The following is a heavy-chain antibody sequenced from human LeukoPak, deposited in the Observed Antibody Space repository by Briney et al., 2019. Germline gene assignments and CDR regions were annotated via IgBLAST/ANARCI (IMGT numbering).Heavy chain of an antibody. V-gene: IGHV1-18*01. J-gene: IGHJ6*03. Sequence: ASVKVSCKASGYTFTSYGISWVRQAPGQGLEWMGWISAYNGNTNYAQKLQGRVTMTTDTSTSTAYMELRSLRSDDTAVYYCARGGEVLLWLGELRGDYYYMDVWGKGTTVTISS. CDR1: GYTFTSYG. CDR3: ARGGEVLLWLGELRGDYYYMDV. CDR2: ISAYNGNT. D-gene: IGHD3-10*01.